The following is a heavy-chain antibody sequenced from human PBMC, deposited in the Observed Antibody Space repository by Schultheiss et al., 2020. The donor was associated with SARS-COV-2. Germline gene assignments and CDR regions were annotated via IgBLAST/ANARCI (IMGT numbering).Heavy chain of an antibody. CDR2: IWYDGSNK. CDR3: ARAPWIQLWPLGY. D-gene: IGHD5-18*01. J-gene: IGHJ4*02. Sequence: GGSLRLSCAASGFTFSNYVMHWVRQAPGKGLEWVAVIWYDGSNKYYADSVKGRFTISRDNSKNTVYLQLNSLRDEDTAVYYCARAPWIQLWPLGYWGQGTLVTVSS. CDR1: GFTFSNYV. V-gene: IGHV3-33*01.